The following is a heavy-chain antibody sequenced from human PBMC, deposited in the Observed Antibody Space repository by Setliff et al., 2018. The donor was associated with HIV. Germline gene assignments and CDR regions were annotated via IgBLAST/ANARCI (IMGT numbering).Heavy chain of an antibody. D-gene: IGHD2-21*02. CDR1: GGSISSGGYS. V-gene: IGHV4-30-2*01. CDR3: ARVVGTRAVDY. J-gene: IGHJ4*02. CDR2: IYHSGST. Sequence: KASETLSLTCAVSGGSISSGGYSWSWIRQPPGKGLEWIGYIYHSGSTYYNPSLKSRVTISVDRSKNQFSLKLSSVTAADTAVYYCARVVGTRAVDYWGQGTLVTVSS.